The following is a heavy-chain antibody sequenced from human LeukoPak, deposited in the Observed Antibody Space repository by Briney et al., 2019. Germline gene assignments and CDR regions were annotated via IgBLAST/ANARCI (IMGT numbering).Heavy chain of an antibody. CDR3: AGGGYYDFWSSSGLMDI. CDR2: IIPIFGTA. CDR1: GGTFSSYA. D-gene: IGHD3-3*01. Sequence: SVKVSCKASGGTFSSYAISWVRQAPGQGLEWMGGIIPIFGTANYAQKFQGRVTITADESTSTAYMELSSLRSEDTAVYYCAGGGYYDFWSSSGLMDIWGQGTMVTVSS. V-gene: IGHV1-69*13. J-gene: IGHJ3*02.